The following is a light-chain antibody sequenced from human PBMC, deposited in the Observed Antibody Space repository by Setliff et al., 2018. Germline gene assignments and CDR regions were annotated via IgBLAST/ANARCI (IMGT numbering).Light chain of an antibody. J-gene: IGLJ2*01. V-gene: IGLV1-47*01. CDR3: AAWDDSLSGHVV. CDR1: TSNIGSNY. Sequence: QSALTQPRSVSGTPGQGVTISCSGSTSNIGSNYVYWYQHLPGTAPKLLIYRNDQRPSGVPDRFSASKSGTSVSLAISGLRSEDEADYYCAAWDDSLSGHVVFGGGTQLTVL. CDR2: RND.